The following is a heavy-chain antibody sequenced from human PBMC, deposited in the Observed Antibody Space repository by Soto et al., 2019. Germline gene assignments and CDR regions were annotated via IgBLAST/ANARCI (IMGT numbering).Heavy chain of an antibody. CDR2: ISYDGSNK. J-gene: IGHJ3*02. Sequence: GGSLRLSCAASGFTFSSYGMHWVRQAPGKGLEWVAVISYDGSNKYYADSVKGRFTISRDNSKNTLYLQMNSLRAEDTAVYYCAKFREAFDIWGQGTMVTVSS. V-gene: IGHV3-30*18. CDR3: AKFREAFDI. CDR1: GFTFSSYG.